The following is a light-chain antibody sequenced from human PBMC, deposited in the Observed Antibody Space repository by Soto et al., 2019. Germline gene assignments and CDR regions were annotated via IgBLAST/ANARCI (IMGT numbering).Light chain of an antibody. CDR3: HQYNSYTWT. CDR2: KAS. V-gene: IGKV1-5*03. J-gene: IGKJ5*01. Sequence: DIQMTQSPSTLSGSVGDRVTITCRASQTISSWLAWYQQKPGKAPKLLIYKASTLKSGVPSRFSGSGSGTEFTLTISSLQPDDFATYYCHQYNSYTWTFGQGTRLEIK. CDR1: QTISSW.